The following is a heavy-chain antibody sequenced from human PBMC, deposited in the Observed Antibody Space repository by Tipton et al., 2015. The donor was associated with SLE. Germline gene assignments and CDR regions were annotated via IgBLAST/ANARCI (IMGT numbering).Heavy chain of an antibody. J-gene: IGHJ6*02. D-gene: IGHD4-23*01. V-gene: IGHV6-1*01. Sequence: GLVKPSQTLSLTCAISGDSVSSNSGAWNWIRQSPSRGLEWLGRTYYRSKWYHDYADSVKSRVIINADASKNQFSLRLNSVTAADTAVYYCARLGRPVVSCYGLDGWGQGTTVTVSS. CDR2: TYYRSKWYH. CDR1: GDSVSSNSGA. CDR3: ARLGRPVVSCYGLDG.